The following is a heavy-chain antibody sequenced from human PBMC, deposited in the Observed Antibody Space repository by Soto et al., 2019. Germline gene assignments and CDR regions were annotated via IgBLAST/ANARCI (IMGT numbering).Heavy chain of an antibody. Sequence: SETLSLTCSVSGFSLTSYYWSWIRQPPGKGLEWIGYTDSSGSTSYNPSLKSRVTIIVDTSKNQFSLRLSSVTAADTAMFYCAKSFAVVTFDVWGLGALVTVSS. V-gene: IGHV4-59*01. CDR1: GFSLTSYY. J-gene: IGHJ4*02. CDR2: TDSSGST. CDR3: AKSFAVVTFDV. D-gene: IGHD3-3*01.